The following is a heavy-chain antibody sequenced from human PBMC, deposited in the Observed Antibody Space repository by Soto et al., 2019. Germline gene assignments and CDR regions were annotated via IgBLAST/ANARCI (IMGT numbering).Heavy chain of an antibody. Sequence: SETLSLTCTVSGGSISSYYWSWIRQPPGKGLEWIGYIYYSGSTNYNPSLKSRVTISVETSKNQFSLKLSSVTAADTAVYYCAGSTYCSGGSCSPGSADYWGQGTLVTLSS. CDR2: IYYSGST. J-gene: IGHJ4*02. CDR3: AGSTYCSGGSCSPGSADY. D-gene: IGHD2-15*01. V-gene: IGHV4-59*08. CDR1: GGSISSYY.